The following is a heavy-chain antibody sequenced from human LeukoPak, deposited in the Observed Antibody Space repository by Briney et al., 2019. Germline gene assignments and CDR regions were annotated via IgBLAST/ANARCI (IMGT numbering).Heavy chain of an antibody. D-gene: IGHD5-12*01. V-gene: IGHV3-30-3*01. CDR2: ILYDGSNE. J-gene: IGHJ4*02. CDR1: GFTFSTYA. CDR3: ARGEFSGLDY. Sequence: GGSLRLSCAASGFTFSTYAMHWVRQAPGKGLEWVAVILYDGSNEHYTDSVRGRFTISRDNPKNTLWLQMNSLTADDTAVYYCARGEFSGLDYWGQGTLVSVSS.